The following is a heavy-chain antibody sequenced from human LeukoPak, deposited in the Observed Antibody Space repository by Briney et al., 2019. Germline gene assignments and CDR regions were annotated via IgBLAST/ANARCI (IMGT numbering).Heavy chain of an antibody. Sequence: GGSLRLSCADSVFTLSSNYMSWVRPAPGKGLAWVSVIYSGGSTYYAVSVKGRFTISRDNSKNTLSLQMNNQRAKDTAVYYCASQGSGPSGYYYGMDVWGKGTTVTVSS. D-gene: IGHD3-10*01. CDR3: ASQGSGPSGYYYGMDV. CDR1: VFTLSSNY. V-gene: IGHV3-53*01. CDR2: IYSGGST. J-gene: IGHJ6*04.